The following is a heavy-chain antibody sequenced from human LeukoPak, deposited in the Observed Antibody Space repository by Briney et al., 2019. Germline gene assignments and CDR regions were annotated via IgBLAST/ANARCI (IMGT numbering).Heavy chain of an antibody. CDR3: ARERWSLYSNDYYYYGLDV. CDR2: IKQDGNEK. CDR1: GFIFSNYY. Sequence: GGSLRLSCAASGFIFSNYYMNWVRQAPGKGLEWVAHIKQDGNEKNYVDSVKGRFTISRDNAKNSLYLQMDSLRAEDTAVYYCARERWSLYSNDYYYYGLDVWGQGTTDTVSS. J-gene: IGHJ6*02. D-gene: IGHD3-3*01. V-gene: IGHV3-7*01.